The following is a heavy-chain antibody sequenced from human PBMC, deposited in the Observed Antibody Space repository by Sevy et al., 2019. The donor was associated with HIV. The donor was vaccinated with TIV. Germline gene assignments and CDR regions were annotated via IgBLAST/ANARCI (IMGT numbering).Heavy chain of an antibody. CDR1: GFTFSSYA. CDR2: ISYYGSNK. J-gene: IGHJ4*02. D-gene: IGHD3-10*01. V-gene: IGHV3-30*04. CDR3: ARDDLPGYYGSGSYYNLNY. Sequence: GGSLRLSCAASGFTFSSYAMHWVRQAPGKGLEWVAVISYYGSNKYYADSVKGRFTISRDNSKNTLYLQMNSLRAEDTAVYYCARDDLPGYYGSGSYYNLNYWGQGTLVTVSS.